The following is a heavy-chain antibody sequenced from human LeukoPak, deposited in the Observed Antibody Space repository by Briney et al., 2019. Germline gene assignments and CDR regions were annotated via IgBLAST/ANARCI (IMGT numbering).Heavy chain of an antibody. CDR2: IYTSGSA. J-gene: IGHJ4*02. Sequence: SQTLSLTCTVSGGSISSGSYYWSWIRQPAGKGLEWIGRIYTSGSANYNPSLKSRVTISVDTSKNQFPLKLSSVTAADTAVYYCAREEGITIFDYWGQGTLVTVSS. D-gene: IGHD3-3*01. CDR1: GGSISSGSYY. V-gene: IGHV4-61*02. CDR3: AREEGITIFDY.